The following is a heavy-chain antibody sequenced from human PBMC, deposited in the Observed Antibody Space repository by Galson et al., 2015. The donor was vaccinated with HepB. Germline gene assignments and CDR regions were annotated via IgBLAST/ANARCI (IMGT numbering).Heavy chain of an antibody. CDR3: ARAYYGSGRNYGMDV. V-gene: IGHV1-2*02. J-gene: IGHJ6*02. CDR2: INPNSGGT. CDR1: GYTFTGYY. D-gene: IGHD3-10*01. Sequence: SVKVSCKASGYTFTGYYMHWVRQAPGQGLEWMGWINPNSGGTNYAQKFQGRVTMTRDTSISTAYMELSRLRSDDTAVYYCARAYYGSGRNYGMDVWGQGTTVTVSS.